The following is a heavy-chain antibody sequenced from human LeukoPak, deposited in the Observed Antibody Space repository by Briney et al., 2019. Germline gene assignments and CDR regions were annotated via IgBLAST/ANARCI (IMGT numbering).Heavy chain of an antibody. V-gene: IGHV3-13*01. Sequence: GGSLRLSCSASGFTLGSHDMHWVRQIPGQGLEWVAAVSSGFHAFFADSVQGRFTVSREDARNSLYLQMNSLRAGDTAVYYCVREARGYHYTYFDYWGQGTLVTVSS. D-gene: IGHD5-18*01. CDR3: VREARGYHYTYFDY. CDR2: VSSGFHA. J-gene: IGHJ4*02. CDR1: GFTLGSHD.